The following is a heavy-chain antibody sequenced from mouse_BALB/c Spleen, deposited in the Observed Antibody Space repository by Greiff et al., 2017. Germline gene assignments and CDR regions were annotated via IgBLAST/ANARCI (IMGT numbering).Heavy chain of an antibody. CDR1: GFTFSSYA. Sequence: EVQRVESGGGLVKPGGSLKLSCAASGFTFSSYAMSWVRQSPEKRLEWVAEISSGGSYTYYPDTVTGRFTISRDNAKNTLYLEMSSLRSEDTAMYYCAREGGYYVKAMDYWGQGTSVTVSS. CDR2: ISSGGSYT. J-gene: IGHJ4*01. CDR3: AREGGYYVKAMDY. V-gene: IGHV5-9-4*01. D-gene: IGHD2-3*01.